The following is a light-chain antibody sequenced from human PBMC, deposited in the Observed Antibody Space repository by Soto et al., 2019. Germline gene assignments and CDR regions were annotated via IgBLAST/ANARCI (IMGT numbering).Light chain of an antibody. CDR3: PSYTSSSTRV. CDR2: DVS. V-gene: IGLV2-14*01. CDR1: SSDVGGYNY. J-gene: IGLJ2*01. Sequence: QSVLTQPASVSGSPGQSITISCTGTSSDVGGYNYVSWYQQHPGKPTKLMIYDVSNRPSGVSKRFSGSKSGNTASLTISGLQTEEEAAYYCPSYTSSSTRVFGGGTKLTVL.